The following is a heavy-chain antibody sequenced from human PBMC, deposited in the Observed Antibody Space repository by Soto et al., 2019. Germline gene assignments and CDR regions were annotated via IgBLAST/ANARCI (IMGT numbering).Heavy chain of an antibody. V-gene: IGHV3-23*01. J-gene: IGHJ5*02. CDR1: GFTFSRSD. CDR3: ATHGWYL. Sequence: EVQLLESGGGLVQPGGSLRLSCAASGFTFSRSDMSWVRQAPGKGLEWVSAINGGRTFYGDSVEGRFTVSRDDSKDTLYLQMNSLRVDDTAIYYCATHGWYLWGQGTLVTVSS. CDR2: INGGRT. D-gene: IGHD6-19*01.